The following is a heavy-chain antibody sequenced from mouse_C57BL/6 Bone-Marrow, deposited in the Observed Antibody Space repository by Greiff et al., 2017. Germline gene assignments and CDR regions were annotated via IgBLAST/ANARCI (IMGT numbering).Heavy chain of an antibody. Sequence: VQLQQSGAELVRPGASVKLSCTASGFNIKDDYIHWVKQRPEQGLEWIGWIDPEIGDTEYASKFQGKATITSDTSSNKADLQLSSLTSEDTAVYYCSSFAGNYFDFWGQGTPLTVAS. J-gene: IGHJ2*01. CDR3: SSFAGNYFDF. CDR1: GFNIKDDY. D-gene: IGHD1-1*02. CDR2: IDPEIGDT. V-gene: IGHV14-4*01.